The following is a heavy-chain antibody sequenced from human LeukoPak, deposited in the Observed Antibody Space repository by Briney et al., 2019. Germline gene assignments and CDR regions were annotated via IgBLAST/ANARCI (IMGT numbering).Heavy chain of an antibody. CDR3: ARSPPYGSGVDY. D-gene: IGHD3-10*01. CDR1: GFTVSSNY. Sequence: GGSLRLSCAASGFTVSSNYMSWVRQAPGEGLEGVSVIYSGGSTYYADSVKGRFTISRDNSKNTLYLQMSSLRAEDTAVYYCARSPPYGSGVDYWGQGTLVTVSS. CDR2: IYSGGST. J-gene: IGHJ4*02. V-gene: IGHV3-53*01.